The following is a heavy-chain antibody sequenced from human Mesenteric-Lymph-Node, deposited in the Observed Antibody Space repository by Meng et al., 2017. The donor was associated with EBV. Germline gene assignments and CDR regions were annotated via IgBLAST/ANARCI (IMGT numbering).Heavy chain of an antibody. CDR1: GGSLTSGANS. D-gene: IGHD4-17*01. Sequence: QESGSGLGTLSQTVSLPCTVSGGSLTSGANSWSWIRQQPGKGLEWIGSIYYSGSTYYNPSLKSRVTISVDTSKNQFSLKLSSVTAADTAVYYCARDSLAVTTWEYFQHWGQGTLVTVSS. V-gene: IGHV4-30-2*03. CDR3: ARDSLAVTTWEYFQH. J-gene: IGHJ1*01. CDR2: IYYSGST.